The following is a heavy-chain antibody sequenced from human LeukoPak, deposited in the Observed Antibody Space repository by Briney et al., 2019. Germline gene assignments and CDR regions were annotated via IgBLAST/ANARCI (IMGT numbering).Heavy chain of an antibody. CDR2: ISGSGGST. V-gene: IGHV3-23*01. CDR1: GFTFSSYA. Sequence: GGSLRLSCAASGFTFSSYAMSWVRQAPGKGLEWVSAISGSGGSTYYADSVKGRFTISRDNPKNTLYLQMNSLRAEDTAVYYCAKDRGGSPAVNQYWGQGTLVTVSS. CDR3: AKDRGGSPAVNQY. J-gene: IGHJ4*02. D-gene: IGHD1-26*01.